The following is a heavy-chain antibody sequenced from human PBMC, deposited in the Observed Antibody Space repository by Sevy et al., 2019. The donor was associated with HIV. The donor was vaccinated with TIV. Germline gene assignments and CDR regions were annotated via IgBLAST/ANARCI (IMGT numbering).Heavy chain of an antibody. Sequence: GGSLRLSCAASGFTFSSYSMNWVRQAPGKGLEWVSSISSSSSYIYYADSVMGRFTISRDNAKNSLYLQMNSLRAEDTAVYYCARDLHDGGGAFDIWGQGTMVAVSS. V-gene: IGHV3-21*01. CDR2: ISSSSSYI. D-gene: IGHD1-1*01. CDR1: GFTFSSYS. J-gene: IGHJ3*02. CDR3: ARDLHDGGGAFDI.